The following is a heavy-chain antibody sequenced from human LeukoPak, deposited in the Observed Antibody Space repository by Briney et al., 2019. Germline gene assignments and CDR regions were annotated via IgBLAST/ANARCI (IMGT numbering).Heavy chain of an antibody. Sequence: GASVKVSCKTSGYTFTTYAIHWVRQAPGQRLEWMGLINADDGNTRYSQRFQGRVTITRDTSANTAYMELSSLRFEDTAVYYCARGIVVQPSANWFDPWGQGTPVTVCS. CDR3: ARGIVVQPSANWFDP. CDR2: INADDGNT. J-gene: IGHJ5*02. V-gene: IGHV1-3*01. CDR1: GYTFTTYA. D-gene: IGHD2-2*01.